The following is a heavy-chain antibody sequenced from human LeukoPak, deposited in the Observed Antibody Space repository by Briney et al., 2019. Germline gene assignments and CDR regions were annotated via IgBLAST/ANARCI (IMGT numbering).Heavy chain of an antibody. CDR1: GFTFSSYA. D-gene: IGHD3-16*01. V-gene: IGHV3-23*01. Sequence: GGSLRLPCAACGFTFSSYAMSWVREAPGKGLEGVSAISGSGGSTYYADSVKGRFTISRDNSKNTLYLQMNSLRAEDTTVYYCVAWHSTLDYWGQGTLVTVSS. J-gene: IGHJ4*02. CDR2: ISGSGGST. CDR3: VAWHSTLDY.